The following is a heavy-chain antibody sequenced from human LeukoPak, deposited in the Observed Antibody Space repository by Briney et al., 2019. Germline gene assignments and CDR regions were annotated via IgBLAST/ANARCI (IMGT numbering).Heavy chain of an antibody. V-gene: IGHV3-64D*06. CDR1: GFSFTSYT. Sequence: GGSLRLSCSASGFSFTSYTMHWVRQAPGKGLQYVSSISINAGPTYYADSVKGRFTISRDNSKNTVYLQMSSLRTEDTAVYYCASYPSSSNYWGQGTLVIVSS. CDR2: ISINAGPT. CDR3: ASYPSSSNY. J-gene: IGHJ4*02.